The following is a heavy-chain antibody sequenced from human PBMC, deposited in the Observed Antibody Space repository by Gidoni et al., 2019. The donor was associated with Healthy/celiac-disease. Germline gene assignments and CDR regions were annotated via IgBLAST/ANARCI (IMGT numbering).Heavy chain of an antibody. Sequence: EVQLVESGGGLVQPGRSLRLSCTASGFTFGDYAMSWFRQAPGKGLEWVGFIRSKAYGGTTEYAASVKGRFTISRDDSKSIAYLQMNSLKTEDTAVYYCTRAGEAAYYDYVWGSYRYPFDYWGQGTLVTVSS. J-gene: IGHJ4*02. D-gene: IGHD3-16*02. CDR3: TRAGEAAYYDYVWGSYRYPFDY. V-gene: IGHV3-49*03. CDR2: IRSKAYGGTT. CDR1: GFTFGDYA.